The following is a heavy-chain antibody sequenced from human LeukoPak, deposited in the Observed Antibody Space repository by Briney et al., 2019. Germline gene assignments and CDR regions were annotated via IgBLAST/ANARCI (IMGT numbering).Heavy chain of an antibody. CDR3: ARDGETRAYDY. V-gene: IGHV4-61*02. J-gene: IGHJ4*02. CDR1: GGSISRGSYF. CDR2: IYTSVST. Sequence: SQTLSLTCTVSGGSISRGSYFWSWIRQPAGKGLEWIGRIYTSVSTNYNPSLKSRVTISVDTSKNQFSLKLSSVTAADTAVYYCARDGETRAYDYWGQGTLVTVSS.